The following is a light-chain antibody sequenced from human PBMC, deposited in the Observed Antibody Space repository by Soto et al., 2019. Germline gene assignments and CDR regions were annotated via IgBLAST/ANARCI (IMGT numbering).Light chain of an antibody. CDR2: GAS. J-gene: IGKJ1*01. Sequence: EIVLTQSPGTLSLSPGERATLSCRASQSVSSNYLVWYQQKPGQAPRLLIYGASNRATGIPDRVSGSGSGTDFPLTISRLEPEAFAVYYCHQYGSSWTFGQGTKVEVK. V-gene: IGKV3-20*01. CDR1: QSVSSNY. CDR3: HQYGSSWT.